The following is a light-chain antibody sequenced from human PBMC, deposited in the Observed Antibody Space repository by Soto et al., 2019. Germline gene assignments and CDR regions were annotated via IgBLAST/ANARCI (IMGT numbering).Light chain of an antibody. CDR1: SSDVGGYNY. J-gene: IGLJ1*01. Sequence: QSAVTQPASVSGSPGQSITISCTGTSSDVGGYNYVSWYQQHPGKAPKLMIYEVSNRPSGVSNRFSGSKSGNTASLTISGLQAEDEADYYCSSYTSSSPYVFGTGTKVTVL. V-gene: IGLV2-14*01. CDR2: EVS. CDR3: SSYTSSSPYV.